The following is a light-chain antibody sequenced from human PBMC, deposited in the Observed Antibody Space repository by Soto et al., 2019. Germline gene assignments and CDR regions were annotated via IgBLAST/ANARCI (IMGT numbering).Light chain of an antibody. CDR1: QSVSDY. CDR2: DAS. CDR3: QQRVNWPPT. V-gene: IGKV3-11*01. J-gene: IGKJ4*01. Sequence: VLTQSPARLSLSPGERATLSCRAGQSVSDYLAWYQQKPGQPPRLLFFDASNRATGVPDRFSAGGSGTDFTHIISSLEPEDFAVYYCQQRVNWPPTFGGGTKVEI.